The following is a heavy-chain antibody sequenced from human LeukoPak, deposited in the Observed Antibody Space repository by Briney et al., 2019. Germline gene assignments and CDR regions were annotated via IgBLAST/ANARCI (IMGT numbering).Heavy chain of an antibody. CDR2: IWYDGGNK. CDR3: ARGYYYHTSGYWGIDY. CDR1: GFTFSSYA. Sequence: PGRSLRLSCAASGFTFSSYAMHRVRQAPGKGLEWVALIWYDGGNKYYADSVKGRYTISRDNSKNTLYLRMDSLRAEDTAVYFCARGYYYHTSGYWGIDYWGQGTLVTVSS. J-gene: IGHJ4*02. D-gene: IGHD3-22*01. V-gene: IGHV3-33*08.